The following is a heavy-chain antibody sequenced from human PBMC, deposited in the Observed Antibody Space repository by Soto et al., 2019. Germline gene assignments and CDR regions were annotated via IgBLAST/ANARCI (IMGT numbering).Heavy chain of an antibody. CDR1: GGTFSSYA. J-gene: IGHJ4*02. CDR2: IIPIFGTA. Sequence: QVQLVQSGAEVKKPGSSVKVSCKASGGTFSSYAISWVRQAPGQGLEWMGGIIPIFGTANYAQKFQGRVTITADESTSTAYMELSSLRSDDTAVYYCARLTSLPAAIIGGDYWGQGTLVTVSS. D-gene: IGHD2-2*01. V-gene: IGHV1-69*01. CDR3: ARLTSLPAAIIGGDY.